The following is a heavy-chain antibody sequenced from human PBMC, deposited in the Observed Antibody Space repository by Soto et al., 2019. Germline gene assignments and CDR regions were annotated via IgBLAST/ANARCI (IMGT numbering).Heavy chain of an antibody. Sequence: QVQLVESGGGVVQPGRSLRLSCAASGFTFSSYGMHWVRQAPGKGLEWVAGISYDGSNKYYADSVKGRFTISRDNCKNTLYLQMNSLRAEETAVYYCAKDRGGYDSRGPLDYWGQGTLVTVSS. D-gene: IGHD3-22*01. CDR3: AKDRGGYDSRGPLDY. CDR1: GFTFSSYG. V-gene: IGHV3-30*18. CDR2: ISYDGSNK. J-gene: IGHJ4*02.